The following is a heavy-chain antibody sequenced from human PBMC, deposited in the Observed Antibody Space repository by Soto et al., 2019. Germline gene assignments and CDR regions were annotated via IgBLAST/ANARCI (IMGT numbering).Heavy chain of an antibody. J-gene: IGHJ6*02. CDR2: LDGAGGST. V-gene: IGHV3-23*01. D-gene: IGHD3-10*01. CDR3: AAPRDEYGSGVSWFTYGMDI. CDR1: GFIFENFG. Sequence: GGSLRLSCAASGFIFENFGMTWVRHVPGRGLEWVASLDGAGGSTYYAESVRGRFSISRDNSQNTLFLQMKRLTVDDTAIYYCAAPRDEYGSGVSWFTYGMDIWGQGTTVTVSS.